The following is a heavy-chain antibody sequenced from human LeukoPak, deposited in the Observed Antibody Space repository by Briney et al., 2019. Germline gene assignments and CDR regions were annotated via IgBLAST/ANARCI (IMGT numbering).Heavy chain of an antibody. D-gene: IGHD1-1*01. V-gene: IGHV4-34*01. CDR3: ARGRGTGYYFDY. CDR2: IKHSGST. J-gene: IGHJ4*02. CDR1: GGSFSGYY. Sequence: SETLSLTYAVYGGSFSGYYWSWIRQPPGKGLEWIGEIKHSGSTNYNPSLKSRVTISVDTSKNQFSLKLSSVTAADTAVYYCARGRGTGYYFDYWGQGTLVTVSS.